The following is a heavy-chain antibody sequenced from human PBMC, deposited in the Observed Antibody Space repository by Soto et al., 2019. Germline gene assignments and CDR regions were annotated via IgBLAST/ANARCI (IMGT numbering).Heavy chain of an antibody. CDR2: TYYRSRWYN. D-gene: IGHD3-10*01. CDR1: GYSVSSNSAA. Sequence: SPTVSLTCDISGYSVSSNSAAWNWIMQSPSRGLEWLGRTYYRSRWYNDYAVSVKSRITINPDTSKNQFSLQLNSVTPEDTAVYYCATDFGSESYYIQQYYFEYWGQGTLGIVSS. V-gene: IGHV6-1*01. CDR3: ATDFGSESYYIQQYYFEY. J-gene: IGHJ4*02.